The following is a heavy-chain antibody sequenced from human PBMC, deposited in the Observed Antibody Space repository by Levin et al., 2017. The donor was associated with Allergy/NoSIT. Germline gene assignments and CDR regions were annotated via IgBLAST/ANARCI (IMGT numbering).Heavy chain of an antibody. Sequence: GESLKISCAASGFTVSSNYMSWVRQAPGKGLEWVSVIYSGGSTYYADSVKGRFTISRDNSKNTLYLQMNSLRAEDTAVYYCATTVTSYYYYGMDVWGQGTTVTVSS. D-gene: IGHD4-17*01. CDR2: IYSGGST. CDR3: ATTVTSYYYYGMDV. J-gene: IGHJ6*02. CDR1: GFTVSSNY. V-gene: IGHV3-66*01.